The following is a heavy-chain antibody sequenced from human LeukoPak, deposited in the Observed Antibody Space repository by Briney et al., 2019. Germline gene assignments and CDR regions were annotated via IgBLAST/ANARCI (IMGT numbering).Heavy chain of an antibody. D-gene: IGHD6-13*01. CDR1: GGSISSGDNY. V-gene: IGHV4-30-4*08. CDR2: IYYSGST. CDR3: ARGDLYSSGWYN. J-gene: IGHJ4*02. Sequence: SQTLSLTCTVSGGSISSGDNYWRWLRQPPGQGLESIGYIYYSGSTYYNPSLKRRVTISVDTSKNQFSLKLSSVSAADTDVYYCARGDLYSSGWYNWGQGTLVTVSS.